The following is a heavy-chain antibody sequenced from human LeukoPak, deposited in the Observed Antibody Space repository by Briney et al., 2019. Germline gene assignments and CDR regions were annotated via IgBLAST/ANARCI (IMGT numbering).Heavy chain of an antibody. CDR1: GGSVSSSSYY. V-gene: IGHV4-39*07. D-gene: IGHD3-22*01. CDR2: IYYSGST. J-gene: IGHJ4*02. Sequence: PSETLSLTCTISGGSVSSSSYYWGWIRQPPGKGLEWIGSIYYSGSTYYNPSLKSRVTISVDTSKNQFSLKLSSVTAADTAVYYCARAYYYDSSGYPYYFDYWGQGTLVTVSS. CDR3: ARAYYYDSSGYPYYFDY.